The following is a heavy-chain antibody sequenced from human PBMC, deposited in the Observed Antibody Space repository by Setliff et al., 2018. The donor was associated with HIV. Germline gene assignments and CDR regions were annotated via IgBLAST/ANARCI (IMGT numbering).Heavy chain of an antibody. D-gene: IGHD5-18*01. V-gene: IGHV4-31*03. Sequence: PSETLSLTCTVSSGSISSGTYYWSWIRQYPRKGLEWIGYIDYSGSAFYNPSLKSRITISRDTPKNQFSLKMNSVTAADTAVYYCAREGKTALVTKYFDYWGHGKLVTVSS. CDR3: AREGKTALVTKYFDY. CDR2: IDYSGSA. J-gene: IGHJ4*01. CDR1: SGSISSGTYY.